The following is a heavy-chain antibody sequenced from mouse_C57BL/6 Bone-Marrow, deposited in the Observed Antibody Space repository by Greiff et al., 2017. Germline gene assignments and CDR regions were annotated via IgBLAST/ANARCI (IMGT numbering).Heavy chain of an antibody. CDR3: TTGGLRNVFAY. J-gene: IGHJ3*01. D-gene: IGHD2-4*01. CDR1: GFNIKDDY. Sequence: EVQLQQSGAELVRPGASVKLSCTASGFNIKDDYMHWVKQRPEQGLEWIGWIDPENGDTEYASKFQGKATITADTSSNTAYLQLSSLTSEDTAVYYCTTGGLRNVFAYWGQGTLVTVSA. V-gene: IGHV14-4*01. CDR2: IDPENGDT.